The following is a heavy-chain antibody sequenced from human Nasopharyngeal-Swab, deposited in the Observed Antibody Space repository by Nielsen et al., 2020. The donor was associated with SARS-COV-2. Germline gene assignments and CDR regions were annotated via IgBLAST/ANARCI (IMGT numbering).Heavy chain of an antibody. CDR3: IQASNYYNYGMDV. D-gene: IGHD5-18*01. J-gene: IGHJ6*02. Sequence: VRQMPGKGLEWMGRIDPSDSYTNYSPSFQGHVTISADKSISTAYLQWSSLKASDTAMYYCIQASNYYNYGMDVWGQGTTVTVSS. CDR2: IDPSDSYT. V-gene: IGHV5-10-1*01.